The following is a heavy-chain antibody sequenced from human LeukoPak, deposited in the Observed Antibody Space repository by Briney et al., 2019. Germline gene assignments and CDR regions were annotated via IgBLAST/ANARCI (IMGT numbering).Heavy chain of an antibody. D-gene: IGHD3-3*01. CDR3: ARGNVLRFFLTPTYYYYMDV. V-gene: IGHV1-2*02. CDR2: INPNSGGT. Sequence: ASVKVSCKASGYTFTGYYMHWVRQAPGQGLEWMGWINPNSGGTNYAQKFQGRVTITRNTSISTAYMELSSLRSEDTAVYYCARGNVLRFFLTPTYYYYMDVWGKGTTVTVSS. J-gene: IGHJ6*03. CDR1: GYTFTGYY.